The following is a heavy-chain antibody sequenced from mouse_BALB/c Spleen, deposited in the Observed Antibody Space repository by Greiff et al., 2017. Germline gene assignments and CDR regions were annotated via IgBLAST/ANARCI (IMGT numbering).Heavy chain of an antibody. D-gene: IGHD2-1*01. CDR1: GFTFSSFG. V-gene: IGHV5-17*02. CDR2: ISSGSSTI. CDR3: ARWGYYGNQRAMDF. J-gene: IGHJ4*01. Sequence: EVKVVESGGGLVQPGGSRKLSCAASGFTFSSFGMHWVRQAPEKGLEWVAYISSGSSTIYYADTVKGRFTISRDNPKNTLFLQMTSLRSEDTAMYYCARWGYYGNQRAMDFWGQGTSVTVSS.